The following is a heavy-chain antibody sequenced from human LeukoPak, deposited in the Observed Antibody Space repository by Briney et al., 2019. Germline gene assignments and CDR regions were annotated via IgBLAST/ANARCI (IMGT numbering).Heavy chain of an antibody. J-gene: IGHJ6*04. Sequence: SGTLSLTCAVSGGSISSSNWWSWVRQPPGKGLEWIGEIYHSGSTNYNPSLKSRVTISVDKSKNQFSLKLSSVTAADTAVYYCARGSECSNTSCHYYYYGMDVWGKGTTVTVSS. D-gene: IGHD2-2*01. CDR1: GGSISSSNW. CDR2: IYHSGST. CDR3: ARGSECSNTSCHYYYYGMDV. V-gene: IGHV4-4*02.